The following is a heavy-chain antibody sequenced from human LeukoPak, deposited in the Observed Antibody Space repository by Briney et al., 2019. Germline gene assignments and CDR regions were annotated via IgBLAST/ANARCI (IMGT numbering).Heavy chain of an antibody. V-gene: IGHV1-2*02. J-gene: IGHJ4*02. Sequence: ASVRVPCKASGYTFTGYYMHWVRQAPGQGLEWMGWINPNSGGTNYAQKFQGRVTMTRDTSISTAYMELSRLRSDDTAVYYCARELSGDIVVVPAATFDYWGQGTLVTVSS. CDR1: GYTFTGYY. CDR2: INPNSGGT. D-gene: IGHD2-2*01. CDR3: ARELSGDIVVVPAATFDY.